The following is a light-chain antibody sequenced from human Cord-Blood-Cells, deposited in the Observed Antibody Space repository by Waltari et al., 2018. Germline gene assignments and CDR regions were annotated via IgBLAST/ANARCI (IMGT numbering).Light chain of an antibody. Sequence: QAVLTQPASLSASPGASASLTCTLRSGINVGTYRIYWYQQKPGSPPQYLLRYKSDSDKQQGSGVPSRFSGSKDASANAGILLISWRQSEDEADYYCMIWHSSAWVFGGGTKLTVL. V-gene: IGLV5-45*01. CDR1: SGINVGTYR. CDR2: YKSDSDK. J-gene: IGLJ3*02. CDR3: MIWHSSAWV.